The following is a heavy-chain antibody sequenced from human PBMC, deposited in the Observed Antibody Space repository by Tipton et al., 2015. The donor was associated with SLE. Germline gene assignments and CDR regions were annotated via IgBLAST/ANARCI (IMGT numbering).Heavy chain of an antibody. J-gene: IGHJ6*02. CDR3: ARDQPRYYDSTYGMDV. CDR1: GFTFSSYA. CDR2: ISGSGGST. Sequence: GSLRLSCAASGFTFSSYAMSWVRQAPGKGLEWVSAISGSGGSTYYADSVKGRFTISRDNAKNSLCLQMNSLRAEDTAVYYCARDQPRYYDSTYGMDVWGQGTTVTVSS. V-gene: IGHV3-23*01. D-gene: IGHD3-9*01.